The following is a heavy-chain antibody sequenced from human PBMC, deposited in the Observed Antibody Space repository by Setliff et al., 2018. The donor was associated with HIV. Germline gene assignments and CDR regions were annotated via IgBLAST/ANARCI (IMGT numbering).Heavy chain of an antibody. V-gene: IGHV1-69*10. CDR1: GGTFSSYA. CDR3: ARADSSGEDFDY. J-gene: IGHJ4*02. D-gene: IGHD6-19*01. CDR2: IIPILGIA. Sequence: ASVKVSCKASGGTFSSYAISWVRQAPGQGLEWMGGIIPILGIANYAQKFQGRVTITADKSTSTAYMELSSLRSEDTAVYYCARADSSGEDFDYWGQGTLVTVSS.